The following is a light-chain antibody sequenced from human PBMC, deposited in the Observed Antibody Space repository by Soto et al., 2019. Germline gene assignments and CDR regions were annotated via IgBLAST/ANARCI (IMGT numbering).Light chain of an antibody. CDR1: SSSKW. Sequence: DIQMTQSPSTLAASVGDTVTMTCRSSSKWLAWYQKKPGKAPKLLIYDVSNLEIGVPPRVSGSTSGAASTLTITGLQPDDLGTYYCQHTTDFTFGQGTKVEIK. CDR2: DVS. CDR3: QHTTDFT. V-gene: IGKV1-5*01. J-gene: IGKJ2*01.